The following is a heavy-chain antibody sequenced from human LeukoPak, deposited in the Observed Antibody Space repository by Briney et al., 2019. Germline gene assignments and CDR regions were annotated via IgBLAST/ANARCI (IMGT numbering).Heavy chain of an antibody. J-gene: IGHJ4*02. Sequence: PSETLSLICTVSGGSIRSSSYYWAWIRQPAGKGPEWIGRIFSSGTTKYNPSLKSRVTISLDTSKNRFSLKLTSVTAADTAVYYCAREWLRFRGSTSLDYWGQGSQVTVSS. CDR2: IFSSGTT. D-gene: IGHD5-12*01. CDR3: AREWLRFRGSTSLDY. V-gene: IGHV4-61*02. CDR1: GGSIRSSSYY.